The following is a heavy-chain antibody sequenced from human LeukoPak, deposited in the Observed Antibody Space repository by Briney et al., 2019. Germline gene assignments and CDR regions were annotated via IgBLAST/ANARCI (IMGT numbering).Heavy chain of an antibody. CDR3: ARASTVEPDGIADY. D-gene: IGHD1-14*01. CDR2: ISANNGNT. CDR1: GYSFTSYG. Sequence: ASVKVSCKASGYSFTSYGISWVRQAPGQGLEWMGWISANNGNTKYAQKLRGRLTVTTDTPTSTAYMELRSLRSDDTAVYYCARASTVEPDGIADYWGQGTLVTVSS. V-gene: IGHV1-18*01. J-gene: IGHJ4*02.